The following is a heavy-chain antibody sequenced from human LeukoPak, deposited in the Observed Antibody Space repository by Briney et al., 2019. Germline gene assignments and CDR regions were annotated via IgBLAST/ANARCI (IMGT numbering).Heavy chain of an antibody. CDR3: AKDRDIVVVPAATDYYFDY. J-gene: IGHJ4*02. CDR2: ISGSGDST. V-gene: IGHV3-23*01. CDR1: GFTFSSSA. Sequence: GESLRLSCAASGFTFSSSAMSWVRQAPGKGLEWVSAISGSGDSTYYADSVKGRFTISRDNSKNTLYLQMNSLRAEDTAIYYCAKDRDIVVVPAATDYYFDYWGQGTLVTVSS. D-gene: IGHD2-2*01.